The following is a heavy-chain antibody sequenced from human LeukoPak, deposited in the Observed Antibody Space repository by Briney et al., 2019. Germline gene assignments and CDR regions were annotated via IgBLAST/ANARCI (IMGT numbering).Heavy chain of an antibody. CDR3: ARITAVCTLVAL. J-gene: IGHJ4*02. D-gene: IGHD6-13*01. V-gene: IGHV3-11*01. CDR2: ISLSGSTT. Sequence: GWSLTLSCAASGFTFSDYYMSWIRQAPGRGLEGISYISLSGSTTHYADSVKGRFTISRDNARKSLYLHMISVRAKETAIYYCARITAVCTLVALWGPGALVTVSS. CDR1: GFTFSDYY.